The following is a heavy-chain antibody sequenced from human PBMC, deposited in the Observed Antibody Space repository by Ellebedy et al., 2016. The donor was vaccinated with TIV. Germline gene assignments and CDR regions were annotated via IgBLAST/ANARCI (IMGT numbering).Heavy chain of an antibody. Sequence: AASVKVSCKASGYAFTHYGLHWARQAPGQGLEWMAWINGGDGYPKYSWKFQGRVSFTRDTSATTAYMELSSLTSEDTAVYYCARSGDAWGIDFWGQGTLVTVSS. J-gene: IGHJ4*02. D-gene: IGHD3-16*01. V-gene: IGHV1-3*01. CDR2: INGGDGYP. CDR3: ARSGDAWGIDF. CDR1: GYAFTHYG.